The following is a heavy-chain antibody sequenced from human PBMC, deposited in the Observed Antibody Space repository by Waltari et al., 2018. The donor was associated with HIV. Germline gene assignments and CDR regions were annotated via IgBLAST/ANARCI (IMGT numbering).Heavy chain of an antibody. V-gene: IGHV1-3*01. CDR1: GYTFGDYA. Sequence: QVQLVQSGAEVAKPGASVRLSCKPSGYTFGDYAIHWVRQAPGPGLEWMGWINCGKGNTRYSETSQGRFTITRDTSAATAYLEVTDLRSEDTALYYCAREPIISVANNAFDVWGLGSMVTVSS. J-gene: IGHJ3*01. CDR2: INCGKGNT. D-gene: IGHD6-19*01. CDR3: AREPIISVANNAFDV.